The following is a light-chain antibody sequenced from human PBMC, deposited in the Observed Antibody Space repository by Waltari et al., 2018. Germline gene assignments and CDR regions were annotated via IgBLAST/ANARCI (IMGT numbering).Light chain of an antibody. CDR3: QQYYSTPLT. CDR1: QSVLYSSNNKNY. CDR2: WAS. J-gene: IGKJ3*01. Sequence: DIVMTQSPDSLAVPLGERATITCTYSQSVLYSSNNKNYLAWYQQKPGQPPKLLIYWASTRESGVPDRFSGSGSGTDFTLTISSLQAEDVAVYYCQQYYSTPLTFGPGTKVDIK. V-gene: IGKV4-1*01.